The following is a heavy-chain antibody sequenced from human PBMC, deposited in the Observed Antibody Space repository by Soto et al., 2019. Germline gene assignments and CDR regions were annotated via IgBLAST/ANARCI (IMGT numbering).Heavy chain of an antibody. CDR2: ISGSGGST. V-gene: IGHV3-23*01. D-gene: IGHD2-15*01. J-gene: IGHJ3*02. CDR1: GFTFSSYA. CDR3: AKDRMEDIVVVVAATPDAFDI. Sequence: EVQLLESGGGLVQPGGSLRLSCAASGFTFSSYAMSWVRQAPGKGLEWVSAISGSGGSTYYADSVKGRFTISRDNSKNTLYLQMNILRAEDTAVYYCAKDRMEDIVVVVAATPDAFDIWGQGTMVTVSS.